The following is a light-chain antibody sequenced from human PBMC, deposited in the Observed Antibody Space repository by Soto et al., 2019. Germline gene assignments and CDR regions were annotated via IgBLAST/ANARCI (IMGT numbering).Light chain of an antibody. Sequence: DIQMTQSPSSPSASVGDRVTITCQASQNINIYLNWYQQSPGRAPKLLIYDASSLEKGVPSRFSGTGSGTHFTLTISSLQPEDIATYYCQPYDDLPFTFGPGTKVDIK. CDR3: QPYDDLPFT. CDR1: QNINIY. J-gene: IGKJ3*01. V-gene: IGKV1-33*01. CDR2: DAS.